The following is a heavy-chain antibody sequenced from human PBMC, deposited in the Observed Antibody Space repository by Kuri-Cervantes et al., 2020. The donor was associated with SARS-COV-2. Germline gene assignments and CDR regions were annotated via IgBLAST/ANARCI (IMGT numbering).Heavy chain of an antibody. CDR3: AKERGYGYGFDI. CDR2: ISSSSGSYI. CDR1: GFTFGDYS. V-gene: IGHV3-21*01. Sequence: GESLKISCAASGFTFGDYSMNWVRQAPGKGLEWVSSISSSSGSYILYTDSVKGRFTVSRDDAKNSLYLQMNSLRAEDSAVYYCAKERGYGYGFDIWGQGTMVTVSS. D-gene: IGHD3-10*01. J-gene: IGHJ3*02.